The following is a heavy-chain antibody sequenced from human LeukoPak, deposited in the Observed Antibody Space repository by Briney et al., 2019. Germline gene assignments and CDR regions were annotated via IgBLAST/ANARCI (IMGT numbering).Heavy chain of an antibody. Sequence: PGGSLRLSCAASGFTFSKYWMLWVRQAPGKGLESVSRINTDGTVTTYADSVKGRFPVSRDNADNTMFLQMNSVREEATAVYYCATKQWLAPPPDSWGQGTPVTVSS. D-gene: IGHD6-19*01. CDR1: GFTFSKYW. CDR3: ATKQWLAPPPDS. J-gene: IGHJ4*02. V-gene: IGHV3-74*01. CDR2: INTDGTVT.